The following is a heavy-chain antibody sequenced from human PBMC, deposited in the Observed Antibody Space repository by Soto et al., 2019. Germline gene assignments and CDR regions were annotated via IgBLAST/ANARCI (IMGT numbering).Heavy chain of an antibody. CDR3: AKYSSGWYHPFDY. D-gene: IGHD6-19*01. CDR2: ISGSGGST. CDR1: GFTFSSYA. V-gene: IGHV3-23*01. J-gene: IGHJ4*02. Sequence: EVQLLEFGGGLVQPGGSLRLSCAASGFTFSSYAMSWVRQAPGKGLEWVSAISGSGGSTCYADSVKGRFTISRDNSKNTLYLQMNSLRAEDTAVYYCAKYSSGWYHPFDYWGQGTLVTVSS.